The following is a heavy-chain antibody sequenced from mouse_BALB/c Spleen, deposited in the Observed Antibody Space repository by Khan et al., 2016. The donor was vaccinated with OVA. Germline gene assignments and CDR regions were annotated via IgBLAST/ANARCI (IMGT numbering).Heavy chain of an antibody. D-gene: IGHD1-2*01. CDR2: ISYSGST. CDR3: ARTARIKY. J-gene: IGHJ2*01. CDR1: GYSITSDYA. V-gene: IGHV3-2*02. Sequence: EVKLEESGPGLLKPSQSLSLTCTVTGYSITSDYAWNWIRQFPGNKLEWMAYISYSGSTNYNPSLKSRISITRDTSKNQFFLQLNSVTTEDTATYYCARTARIKYWGQGTTLTVSS.